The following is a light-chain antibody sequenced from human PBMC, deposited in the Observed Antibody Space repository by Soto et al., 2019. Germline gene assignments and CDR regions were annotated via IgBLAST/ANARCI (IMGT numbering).Light chain of an antibody. Sequence: QSVLTQPPSVSGAPGQRVTISCPGSSSNIGAGYDVHWYQQLPGTAPKLLIYSNSNRPSGVPDRFSGSESGTSASLAITGLQAEDEADYYCQSYDSSLSGYVFGTGTKVTVL. CDR3: QSYDSSLSGYV. CDR1: SSNIGAGYD. J-gene: IGLJ1*01. CDR2: SNS. V-gene: IGLV1-40*01.